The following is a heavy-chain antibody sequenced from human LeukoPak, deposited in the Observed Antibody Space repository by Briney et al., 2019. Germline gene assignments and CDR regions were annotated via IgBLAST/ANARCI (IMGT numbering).Heavy chain of an antibody. CDR3: ARDFGYYFDY. J-gene: IGHJ4*02. V-gene: IGHV4-4*07. CDR2: MYTIGTT. D-gene: IGHD3-10*01. CDR1: GGSISTYY. Sequence: PSETLSLTCTVPGGSISTYYWSWIRQPAGKGLEWIGRMYTIGTTNYNPSLKSRVTMSVDTSNNQFSLKLISVTAADTAVYYCARDFGYYFDYWGQGTLVTVSS.